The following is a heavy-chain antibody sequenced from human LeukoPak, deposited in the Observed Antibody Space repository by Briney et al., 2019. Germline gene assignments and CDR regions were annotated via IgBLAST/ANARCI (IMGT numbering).Heavy chain of an antibody. D-gene: IGHD6-19*01. CDR1: GFTFSSYS. Sequence: GGSLRLSCAASGFTFSSYSMSWVRQAPGKGLEWVSSISTSSSYIYYVDSVKGRFTISRDNSKNTLYLQMNSLRPEDTAVYYCARGGKIALAGTRSSQYFQHWGQGTLVTVSS. CDR3: ARGGKIALAGTRSSQYFQH. CDR2: ISTSSSYI. J-gene: IGHJ1*01. V-gene: IGHV3-21*01.